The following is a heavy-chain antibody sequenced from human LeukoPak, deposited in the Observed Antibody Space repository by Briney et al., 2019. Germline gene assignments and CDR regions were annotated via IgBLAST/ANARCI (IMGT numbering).Heavy chain of an antibody. CDR1: GNTFTGYY. D-gene: IGHD6-19*01. CDR3: ATPIAVAPFDY. J-gene: IGHJ4*02. Sequence: GASVKVSCKASGNTFTGYYMHWVRQAPGQGLEWMGRINPNSGGTNYAQKFQGRVTMTRDTSISTAYMELSRLRSDDTAVYYCATPIAVAPFDYWGQGTLVTVSS. V-gene: IGHV1-2*06. CDR2: INPNSGGT.